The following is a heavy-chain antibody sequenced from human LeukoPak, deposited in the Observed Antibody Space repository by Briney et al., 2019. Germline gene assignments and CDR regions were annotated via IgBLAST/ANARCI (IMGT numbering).Heavy chain of an antibody. CDR2: INPNSGGT. CDR1: GYTFTGYY. J-gene: IGHJ6*03. Sequence: ASVKVSCKASGYTFTGYYMHWVRQAPGQGLEWMGWINPNSGGTNYAQKFQGRVTMTRDTSISTAYMELSRLRSDDTAVYYCARERGSSWRYYYMDVWGKGTTVTVSS. CDR3: ARERGSSWRYYYMDV. V-gene: IGHV1-2*02. D-gene: IGHD6-13*01.